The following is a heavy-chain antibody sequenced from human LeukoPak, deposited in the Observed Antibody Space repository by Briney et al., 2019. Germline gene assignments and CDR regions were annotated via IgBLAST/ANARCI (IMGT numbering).Heavy chain of an antibody. Sequence: TGGSLRLSCAASGFTFSSYAMSWVRQAPGKGLEWVSAISGSAGSTYYAGSVKGRFTISRDNSKNTPYVQMNSLRAEDTAVYYCAKETRESSGWDFDDWGQGTLVTVSS. D-gene: IGHD6-19*01. CDR2: ISGSAGST. V-gene: IGHV3-23*01. CDR3: AKETRESSGWDFDD. J-gene: IGHJ4*02. CDR1: GFTFSSYA.